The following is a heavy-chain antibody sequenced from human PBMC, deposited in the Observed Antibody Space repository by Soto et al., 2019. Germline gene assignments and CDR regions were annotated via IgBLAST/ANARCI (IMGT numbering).Heavy chain of an antibody. D-gene: IGHD3-22*01. J-gene: IGHJ1*01. CDR2: ISYDGSNK. CDR1: GFTFSSYA. Sequence: GGSLRLSCAASGFTFSSYAMHWVRQAPGKGLEWVAVISYDGSNKYYADSVKGRFTISRDNSKNTLYLQMNSPRAEDTAVYYYARDYYDSSGYYSEEYFQHWGQGTLVTVSS. CDR3: ARDYYDSSGYYSEEYFQH. V-gene: IGHV3-30-3*01.